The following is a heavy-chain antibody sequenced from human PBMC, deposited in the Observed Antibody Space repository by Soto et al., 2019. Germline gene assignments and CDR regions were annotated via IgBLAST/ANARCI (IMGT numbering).Heavy chain of an antibody. Sequence: SETLSLTCTVSGGSVSSGSYYWSWIRQPPGKGLEWIGYIYYSGSTNYNPSLKSRVTISVDTSKNRFSLKLSSVTAADTAVYYCARDSKRAFDYWGQGTLVTVSS. V-gene: IGHV4-61*01. CDR1: GGSVSSGSYY. CDR3: ARDSKRAFDY. J-gene: IGHJ4*02. CDR2: IYYSGST.